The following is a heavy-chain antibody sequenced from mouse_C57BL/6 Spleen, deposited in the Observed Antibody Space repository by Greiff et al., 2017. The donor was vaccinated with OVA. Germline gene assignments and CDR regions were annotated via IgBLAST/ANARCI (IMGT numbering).Heavy chain of an antibody. D-gene: IGHD2-2*01. V-gene: IGHV1-64*01. J-gene: IGHJ3*01. Sequence: QVQLKQPGAELVKPGASVKLSCKASGYTFTSYWMHWVKQRPGQGLEWIGMILPNSGSTNYNEKFKGKATLTVDKSSSTAYMQLSNLTSEDSAVYYCAREDYGCDGGAWFAYWGQGTLVTVSA. CDR3: AREDYGCDGGAWFAY. CDR1: GYTFTSYW. CDR2: ILPNSGST.